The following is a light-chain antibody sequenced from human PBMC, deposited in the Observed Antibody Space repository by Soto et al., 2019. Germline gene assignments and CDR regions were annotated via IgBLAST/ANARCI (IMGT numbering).Light chain of an antibody. J-gene: IGLJ2*01. CDR3: QSYHSGNEV. V-gene: IGLV6-57*04. CDR1: SGSIASNY. CDR2: EDN. Sequence: NFMLTQPHSVSESPGKTVTISCTHSSGSIASNYVQWYQQRPGSAPTPVIYEDNERPSGVPDRFSGSIDSSSNSASLTISGLKTDDEADYYCQSYHSGNEVFGGGTKLTVL.